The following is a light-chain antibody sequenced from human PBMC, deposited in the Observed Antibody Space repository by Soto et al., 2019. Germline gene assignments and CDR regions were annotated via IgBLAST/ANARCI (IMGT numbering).Light chain of an antibody. CDR3: NTYSGSNNFVV. Sequence: QSALTQPPSASGSPGQSVTISCTGTSSDVGGYDYVSWYQQHPGKAPELIIYEVNKRPSGVPDRFSGSKSGNTASLTVSGLQSEDEADYYCNTYSGSNNFVVFGTGTKVTDL. CDR1: SSDVGGYDY. V-gene: IGLV2-8*01. J-gene: IGLJ1*01. CDR2: EVN.